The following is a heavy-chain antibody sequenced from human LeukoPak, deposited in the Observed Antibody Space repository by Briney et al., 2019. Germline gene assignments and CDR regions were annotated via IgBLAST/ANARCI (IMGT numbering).Heavy chain of an antibody. D-gene: IGHD3-9*01. J-gene: IGHJ3*01. Sequence: GGSLRLSCAASGFTFSGYGMHWVRQAPGKGLEWVAAISYDGSKEYYADSVKGRFTISRDSSKNTLYLQMNSLRAEDTAVYYCAKDLRAIYDVLTGYLDAFDLWGQVTMVTVSS. CDR3: AKDLRAIYDVLTGYLDAFDL. CDR1: GFTFSGYG. V-gene: IGHV3-30*18. CDR2: ISYDGSKE.